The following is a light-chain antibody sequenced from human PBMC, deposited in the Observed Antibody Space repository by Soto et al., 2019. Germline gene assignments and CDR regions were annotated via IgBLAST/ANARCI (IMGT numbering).Light chain of an antibody. Sequence: QSVLTQPRSVSGSPGQSVTISCTGTSSDVGGYNYVSWYQQLPGKAPKLMMYDVSKRPSGVPDRFSGSKSGNTASLTISGLQAEDEADYYCCSYAGSYTLVFGGGTKLTVL. J-gene: IGLJ2*01. V-gene: IGLV2-11*01. CDR2: DVS. CDR1: SSDVGGYNY. CDR3: CSYAGSYTLV.